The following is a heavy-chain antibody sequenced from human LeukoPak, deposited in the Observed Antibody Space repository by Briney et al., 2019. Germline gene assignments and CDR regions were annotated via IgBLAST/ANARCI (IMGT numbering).Heavy chain of an antibody. D-gene: IGHD6-13*01. CDR2: IIPILGSA. Sequence: GASVKVSCKAFGGTFSSYAISWVRQAPGQGLEWMGWIIPILGSANYAQSFQGRVTMTADESTSTAYMELSSLRSEDTAVYYCATSSRTYSSTDYWGQGTLVTVSS. CDR3: ATSSRTYSSTDY. CDR1: GGTFSSYA. V-gene: IGHV1-69*11. J-gene: IGHJ4*02.